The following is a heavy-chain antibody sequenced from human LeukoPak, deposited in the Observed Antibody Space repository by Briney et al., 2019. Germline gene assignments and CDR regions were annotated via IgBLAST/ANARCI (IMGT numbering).Heavy chain of an antibody. J-gene: IGHJ2*01. D-gene: IGHD3-9*01. CDR1: GFTFSSYA. CDR3: AKNRAGYNWYFDL. V-gene: IGHV3-23*01. CDR2: ISGGGGST. Sequence: PGPSLRLSCAASGFTFSSYAMSWVRQAPGKGLEWVSAISGGGGSTYYADSVKGRFTISRDNSKNTLYLQMNSLRAEDTAVYYCAKNRAGYNWYFDLWGRGTLVTVSS.